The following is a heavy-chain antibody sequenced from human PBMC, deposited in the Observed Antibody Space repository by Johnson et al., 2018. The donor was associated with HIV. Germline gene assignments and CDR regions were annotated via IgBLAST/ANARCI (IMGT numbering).Heavy chain of an antibody. D-gene: IGHD3-22*01. J-gene: IGHJ3*02. CDR1: GFTFSSYV. Sequence: QVQLVESGGGVVQPGRSLRLSCAASGFTFSSYVMHWVRQASGKGLEWVAVISYDGSNKYYADSVKGRFTISRDNSKNTLYLQMNSLRPEDTAVYYCARDSRSSEYPEAFDIWGQGTMVTVSS. CDR3: ARDSRSSEYPEAFDI. CDR2: ISYDGSNK. V-gene: IGHV3-30-3*01.